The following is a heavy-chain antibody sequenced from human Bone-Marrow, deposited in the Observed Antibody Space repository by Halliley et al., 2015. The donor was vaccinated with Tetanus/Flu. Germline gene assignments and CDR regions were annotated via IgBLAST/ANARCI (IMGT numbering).Heavy chain of an antibody. CDR2: FSGSGENK. D-gene: IGHD1-26*01. Sequence: SLRLSCAASGFTFSTYAVSWVRQAPGKGLEWVSGFSGSGENKFYADSVKGRFTVSRDNFKSTLYLQMDGLRPEDTAVYYCVKGGQWEFFVPCDYWGQGTLVSVSS. CDR1: GFTFSTYA. CDR3: VKGGQWEFFVPCDY. J-gene: IGHJ4*02. V-gene: IGHV3-23*01.